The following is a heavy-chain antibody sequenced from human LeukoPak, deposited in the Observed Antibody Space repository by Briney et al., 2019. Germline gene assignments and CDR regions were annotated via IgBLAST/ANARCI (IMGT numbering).Heavy chain of an antibody. CDR2: ISSSSSYI. V-gene: IGHV3-21*01. CDR3: ARPSVLDDFWSGFYAFDI. J-gene: IGHJ3*02. D-gene: IGHD3-3*01. Sequence: TGGSLRLSCAASGFTFSSYSMNWVRQAPGKGLEWVSSISSSSSYIYYAVSVKGRFTISRDNAKNSLYLQMNSLRAEDTAVYYCARPSVLDDFWSGFYAFDIWGQGTMVTVSS. CDR1: GFTFSSYS.